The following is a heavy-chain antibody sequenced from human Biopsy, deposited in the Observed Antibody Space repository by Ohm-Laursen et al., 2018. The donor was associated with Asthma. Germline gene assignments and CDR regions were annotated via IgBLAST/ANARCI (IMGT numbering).Heavy chain of an antibody. Sequence: ESSVKVSCKTSGYTFNSAGITWVRQAPGQGLEWMGCISVYNGNTKVAQKLQDRVTMITDTSTSTAYMELRSLRSDDTAVYFCARAVDYSHYYGIDVWGQGTTVTVS. CDR2: ISVYNGNT. CDR3: ARAVDYSHYYGIDV. CDR1: GYTFNSAG. D-gene: IGHD3-10*01. J-gene: IGHJ6*02. V-gene: IGHV1-18*01.